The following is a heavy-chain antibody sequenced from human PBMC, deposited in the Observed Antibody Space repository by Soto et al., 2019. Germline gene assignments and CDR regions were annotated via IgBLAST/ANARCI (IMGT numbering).Heavy chain of an antibody. CDR3: ARIPRYSFPTSDDLDS. Sequence: QVQLVQSGAEVRKPGSSVQVSCKASGGTFYTYTFSWVRQAPGQGLEWMGSITPIYPTTNYAEKFQGRLTVTADGSTNTAYMEPNSLTSEDTAVYYCARIPRYSFPTSDDLDSWGQGTLVTVSS. J-gene: IGHJ4*02. CDR1: GGTFYTYT. V-gene: IGHV1-69*15. CDR2: ITPIYPTT. D-gene: IGHD5-18*01.